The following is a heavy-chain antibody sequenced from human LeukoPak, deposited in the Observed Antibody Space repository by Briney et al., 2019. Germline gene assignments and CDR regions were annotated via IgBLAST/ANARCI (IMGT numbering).Heavy chain of an antibody. CDR1: GYTFTGYY. V-gene: IGHV1-2*02. D-gene: IGHD1-20*01. Sequence: ASVKVSRKASGYTFTGYYMHWVRRAPGQGLEWMGWINPNSGGTNYAQKFQGRVTMTRDTSISTAYMELSRLRSDDTAVYYCARDPVTGTTNFDYWGQGTLVTVSS. J-gene: IGHJ4*02. CDR3: ARDPVTGTTNFDY. CDR2: INPNSGGT.